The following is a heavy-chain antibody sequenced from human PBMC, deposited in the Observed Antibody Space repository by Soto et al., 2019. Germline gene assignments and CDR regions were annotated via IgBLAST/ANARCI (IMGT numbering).Heavy chain of an antibody. CDR3: AGHSNTNVTVVTDLPDS. J-gene: IGHJ4*02. CDR2: IYFSGST. CDR1: GGSISNSRYY. D-gene: IGHD2-21*02. V-gene: IGHV4-39*01. Sequence: SETLSLTCSVSGGSISNSRYYWGWIRQPPGKELEWIGHIYFSGSTYHNPSLKSRVTMSVDTSKNQFSLKLASVTAADTAVYFCAGHSNTNVTVVTDLPDSWGQGNPVTVSS.